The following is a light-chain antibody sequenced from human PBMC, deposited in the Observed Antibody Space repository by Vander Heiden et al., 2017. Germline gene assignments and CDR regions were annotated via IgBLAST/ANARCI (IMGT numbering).Light chain of an antibody. CDR1: QGISSY. V-gene: IGKV1-8*01. CDR3: QQYYSYPDT. CDR2: AAS. J-gene: IGKJ2*01. Sequence: AIRITQSPSSLSASTGDRVTITCRASQGISSYLAWYQQKPGKAPKLLIYAASTLQSGVPSRFSGSGSGTDFTLTISCLQSEDFATYYCQQYYSYPDTFGQGTKLXIK.